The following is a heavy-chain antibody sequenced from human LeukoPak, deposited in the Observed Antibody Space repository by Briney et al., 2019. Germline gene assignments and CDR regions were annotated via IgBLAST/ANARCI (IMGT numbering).Heavy chain of an antibody. CDR3: AREGGYSYGYI. CDR2: ISSSSSYI. CDR1: GFTFSSYS. J-gene: IGHJ3*02. Sequence: GGSLRLSCAASGFTFSSYSMNWVRQAPGKGLEWVSSISSSSSYIYYADSVKGRFTISRDNSKNTLYLQMNSLRAKDTAVYYCAREGGYSYGYIWGQGTMVTVSS. D-gene: IGHD5-18*01. V-gene: IGHV3-21*04.